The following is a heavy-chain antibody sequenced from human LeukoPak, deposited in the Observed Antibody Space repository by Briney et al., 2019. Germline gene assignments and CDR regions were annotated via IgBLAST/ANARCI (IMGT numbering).Heavy chain of an antibody. CDR3: ATFPGIAKNWFDP. J-gene: IGHJ5*02. Sequence: GGSLRLSSAASGFTFSSYAMSWVRQAPGKGLEWVSAISGSGGSTYYADSVKGRFTISRDNSKNTLYLQMNSLRAEDTAVYYCATFPGIAKNWFDPWGQGTLVTVSS. D-gene: IGHD6-13*01. CDR2: ISGSGGST. V-gene: IGHV3-23*01. CDR1: GFTFSSYA.